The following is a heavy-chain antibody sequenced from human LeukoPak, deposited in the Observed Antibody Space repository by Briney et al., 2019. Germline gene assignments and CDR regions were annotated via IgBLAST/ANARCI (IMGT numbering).Heavy chain of an antibody. CDR3: ARGDGHYFGF. V-gene: IGHV3-7*03. J-gene: IGHJ4*02. CDR2: IREDGSDD. Sequence: GGSLRLSCAASGFTFRHCYMNWVRLAPGKGLAWVANIREDGSDDTYEASVKGRFTISRDNARNSLFLQMNSLRAEDTAVYYCARGDGHYFGFWGQGTPVTVSS. CDR1: GFTFRHCY.